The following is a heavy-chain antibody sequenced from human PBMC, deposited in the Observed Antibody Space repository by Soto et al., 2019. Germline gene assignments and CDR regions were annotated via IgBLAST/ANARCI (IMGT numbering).Heavy chain of an antibody. V-gene: IGHV3-23*01. CDR2: ISGGGVST. CDR1: GFTFGSYA. J-gene: IGHJ6*02. CDR3: AKPMAAAGMSYYYYGVDV. Sequence: EVQLLESGGGLVQPGGSLRLSCAASGFTFGSYAMTWVRQAPGKGLEWVSGISGGGVSTYYAHTVNGRFTISRDNSKNTMYLQISSLRVEDTAVYYCAKPMAAAGMSYYYYGVDVWGQGTTFTVSS. D-gene: IGHD6-13*01.